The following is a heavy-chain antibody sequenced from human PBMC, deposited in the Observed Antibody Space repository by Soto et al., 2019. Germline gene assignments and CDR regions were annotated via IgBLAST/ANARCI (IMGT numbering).Heavy chain of an antibody. Sequence: QVQLVQSGDEVRKPGSSVKVSCKASGYIFVNYGIAWVRQAPGQGLEWMGWISPYSGNTHYGSKVQGRLTMTTDTAKGAADMDLGSLTFDDTAWYYWVRVVHGVRPSPQDVWGQGTTVTVSS. D-gene: IGHD3-16*02. J-gene: IGHJ6*02. CDR2: ISPYSGNT. V-gene: IGHV1-18*01. CDR3: VRVVHGVRPSPQDV. CDR1: GYIFVNYG.